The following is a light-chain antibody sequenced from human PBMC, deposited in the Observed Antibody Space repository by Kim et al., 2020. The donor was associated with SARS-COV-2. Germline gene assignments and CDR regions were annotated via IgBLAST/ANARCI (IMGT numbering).Light chain of an antibody. CDR3: QQYDRSPFT. CDR1: QSVNSGY. V-gene: IGKV3-20*01. CDR2: GAS. J-gene: IGKJ4*01. Sequence: EIVLTQSPGTLSLSPGERATLSCRASQSVNSGYLAWYQQKSGQAPRLVIYGASSRAAVVPDRFSASGSGTDFILTISRLEPEDFAVYYCQQYDRSPFTFGGGTKVDIK.